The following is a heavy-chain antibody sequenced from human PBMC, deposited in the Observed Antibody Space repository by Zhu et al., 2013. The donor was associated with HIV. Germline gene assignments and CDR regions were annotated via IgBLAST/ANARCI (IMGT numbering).Heavy chain of an antibody. Sequence: QVQLVQSGAEVKKPGSSVKVSCKASGGTFSSYAISWVRQAPGQGLEWMGGIIPIFGTANYAQKFQGRVTITADESTSTAYMELSSLRSEDTAVYYCARDRWPQEFFYFDYWGQGTLVTVSS. J-gene: IGHJ4*02. CDR3: ARDRWPQEFFYFDY. D-gene: IGHD3-10*01. CDR1: GGTFSSYA. CDR2: IIPIFGTA. V-gene: IGHV1-69*01.